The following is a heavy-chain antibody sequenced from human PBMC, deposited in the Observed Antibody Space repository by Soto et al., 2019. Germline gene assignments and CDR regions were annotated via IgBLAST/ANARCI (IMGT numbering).Heavy chain of an antibody. Sequence: EVQLVESGGGLVQPGGSLRLSCTASGFIVSDTYMNWVRQAPGKGLEWVAVISNRGDTHYADSVRGRFSLSRDIADNTLHLQMNNLRVEDTAVYYCAREPRYCRGGSCSITGDAFDIGGQGTMVTVSS. J-gene: IGHJ3*02. CDR1: GFIVSDTY. D-gene: IGHD2-15*01. CDR2: ISNRGDT. CDR3: AREPRYCRGGSCSITGDAFDI. V-gene: IGHV3-66*01.